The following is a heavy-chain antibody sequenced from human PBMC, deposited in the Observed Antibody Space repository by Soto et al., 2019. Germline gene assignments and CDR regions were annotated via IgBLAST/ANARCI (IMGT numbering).Heavy chain of an antibody. CDR2: IFTSGTT. J-gene: IGHJ4*02. CDR1: GGTLTSGTYS. V-gene: IGHV4-30-2*01. Sequence: SETLSLTCAVSGGTLTSGTYSWNWMRQPPGKGLEWIGYIFTSGTTYYNPSLKSWASISIDVSKNQFSLNLRSLTAADTAGYYCARGREFDSWGQGTLVTVSS. CDR3: ARGREFDS.